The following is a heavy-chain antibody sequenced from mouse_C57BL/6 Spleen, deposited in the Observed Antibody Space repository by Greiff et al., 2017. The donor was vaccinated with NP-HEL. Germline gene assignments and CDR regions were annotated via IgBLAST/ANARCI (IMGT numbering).Heavy chain of an antibody. CDR3: AREDYDGYYWYFDV. Sequence: QVQLQQPGTELVKPGASVKLSCKASGYTFTSYWMHWVKQRPGQGLEWIGNINPSNGGTNYNEKFKSKATLTVDKSSSTAYMQLSSLTSEDSAVYYCAREDYDGYYWYFDVWGTGTTVTVSS. CDR2: INPSNGGT. D-gene: IGHD2-3*01. CDR1: GYTFTSYW. V-gene: IGHV1-53*01. J-gene: IGHJ1*03.